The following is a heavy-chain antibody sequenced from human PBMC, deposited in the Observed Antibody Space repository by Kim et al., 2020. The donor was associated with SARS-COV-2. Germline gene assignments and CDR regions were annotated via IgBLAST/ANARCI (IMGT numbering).Heavy chain of an antibody. Sequence: SVKVSCKASGGTFSNDGITWVRQAPGQGLEWMGGIIPIFGTAYYAQKFQGRVTITADESTATSYMGLSSLRSEDTAMYYCAREVGGSGMAWLDPWGQGTLVTVSS. CDR1: GGTFSNDG. D-gene: IGHD3-10*01. J-gene: IGHJ5*02. V-gene: IGHV1-69*13. CDR2: IIPIFGTA. CDR3: AREVGGSGMAWLDP.